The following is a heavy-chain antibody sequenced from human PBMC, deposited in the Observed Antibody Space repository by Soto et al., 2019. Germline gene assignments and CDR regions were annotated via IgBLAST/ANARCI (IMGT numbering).Heavy chain of an antibody. J-gene: IGHJ3*02. D-gene: IGHD4-17*01. CDR2: IYHSGMT. V-gene: IGHV4-31*03. CDR3: AQVRWELPDAFDI. CDR1: GGSISTGGYY. Sequence: QVQLQESGPGLVKPSQTLSLTCTVSGGSISTGGYYWSWIRQHPGSGLEWIGYIYHSGMTFSNPSLQSRVAISIDTSETQFSHNLSSVTAADTAVYYCAQVRWELPDAFDIWGHGTMVSVSS.